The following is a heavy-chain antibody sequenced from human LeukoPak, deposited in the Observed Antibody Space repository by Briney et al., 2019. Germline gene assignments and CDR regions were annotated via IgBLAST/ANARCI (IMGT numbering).Heavy chain of an antibody. D-gene: IGHD3-22*01. CDR3: AKDSSGYRNYFDY. CDR2: ISYDGSNK. J-gene: IGHJ4*02. CDR1: GFTFSSYG. Sequence: QPGRSLRLSCAASGFTFSSYGMHWVRQAPGKGLEWVAVISYDGSNKYYADSVKGRFTISRDNSKNTLYLQMNSPRAEDTAVYYCAKDSSGYRNYFDYWGQGTLVTVSS. V-gene: IGHV3-30*18.